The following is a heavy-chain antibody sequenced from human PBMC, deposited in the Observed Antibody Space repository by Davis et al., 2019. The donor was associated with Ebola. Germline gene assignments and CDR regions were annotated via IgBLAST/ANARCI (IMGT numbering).Heavy chain of an antibody. J-gene: IGHJ4*02. Sequence: GESLKISCAASGFTFRSYNMNWVRQAPGKGLEWVSSISSSSSYIYYADSVKGRFTISRDNAKNSLYLQMNSLRAADTAVYYCARVDWNYVLDYWGQGTLVTVSS. V-gene: IGHV3-21*01. CDR2: ISSSSSYI. CDR1: GFTFRSYN. D-gene: IGHD1-7*01. CDR3: ARVDWNYVLDY.